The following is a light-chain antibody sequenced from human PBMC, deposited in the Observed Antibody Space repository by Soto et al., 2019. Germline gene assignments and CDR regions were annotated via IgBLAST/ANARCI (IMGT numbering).Light chain of an antibody. CDR3: HQRQSWPRT. CDR2: DAS. Sequence: DIVLTQSPATLSLSPGERATLSCRASQSVSTYLACYQQKPGQAPRLLIYDASIRAAGIPARFSASGTGTDFTLTISDVQPEDFAVYYCHQRQSWPRTFGQGTKVDIK. J-gene: IGKJ1*01. CDR1: QSVSTY. V-gene: IGKV3-11*01.